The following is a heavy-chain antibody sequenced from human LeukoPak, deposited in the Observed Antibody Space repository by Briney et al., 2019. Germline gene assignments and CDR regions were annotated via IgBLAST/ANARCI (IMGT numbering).Heavy chain of an antibody. CDR1: GGSISSYY. V-gene: IGHV4-59*08. CDR3: ARAGAYYYDSSGYSN. CDR2: IYYSGST. Sequence: SETLSLTCTVSGGSISSYYWSWFRQPPGKGLEWIGYIYYSGSTNYNPSLKSRVTISVDTSKNQFSLKLSSVTAADTAVYYCARAGAYYYDSSGYSNWGQGTLVTVSS. D-gene: IGHD3-22*01. J-gene: IGHJ4*02.